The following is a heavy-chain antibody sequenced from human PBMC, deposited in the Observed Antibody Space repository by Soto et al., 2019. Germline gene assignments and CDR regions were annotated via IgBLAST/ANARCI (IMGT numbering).Heavy chain of an antibody. D-gene: IGHD4-17*01. J-gene: IGHJ2*01. Sequence: PKKGLEWIGYIYYSGSTNYNPSLKSRVTISVDRSKNQFSLKLSSVTAADTAVYYCAIVRRRGAVTLIYSYFALRGSGTSVPVSS. V-gene: IGHV4-61*06. CDR2: IYYSGST. CDR3: AIVRRRGAVTLIYSYFAL.